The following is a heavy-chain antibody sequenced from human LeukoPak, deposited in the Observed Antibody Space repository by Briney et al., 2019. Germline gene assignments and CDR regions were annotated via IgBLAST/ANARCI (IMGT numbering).Heavy chain of an antibody. CDR1: GFTFSTYG. V-gene: IGHV3-30*03. Sequence: GRSLRLSCAASGFTFSTYGMHWVRQAPGKGLEWVAVISYDGSNKYYADSVKGRFTISRDNSKNTLYLQMNSLRAEDTAVYYCAAEYFQHWGQGTLVTVSS. CDR3: AAEYFQH. CDR2: ISYDGSNK. J-gene: IGHJ1*01.